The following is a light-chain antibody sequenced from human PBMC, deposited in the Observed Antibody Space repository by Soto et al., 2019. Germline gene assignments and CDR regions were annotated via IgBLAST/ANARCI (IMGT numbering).Light chain of an antibody. CDR2: EVN. Sequence: QLVLTQPASVSGSPGQSITISCTGKSSDVGGYNYVSWYQQLPGKAPKLMIYEVNNRPSGVSNRFSGSKSGNTASLTISGLQAEDEADYYCSSYTSSSTPYVFGTGTKLTVL. CDR3: SSYTSSSTPYV. CDR1: SSDVGGYNY. J-gene: IGLJ1*01. V-gene: IGLV2-14*01.